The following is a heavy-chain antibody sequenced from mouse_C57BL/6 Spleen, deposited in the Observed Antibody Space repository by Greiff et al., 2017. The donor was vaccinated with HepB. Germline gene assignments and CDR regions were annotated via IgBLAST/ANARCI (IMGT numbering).Heavy chain of an antibody. CDR3: ARAGSFDD. V-gene: IGHV3-6*01. CDR1: GYSITSGYY. Sequence: ESGPGLVKPSQSLSLTCSVTGYSITSGYYWNWIRQFPGNKLEWMGYISYDGSNNYNPSLKNRISITRDTSKNQFFLKLNSVTTEDTATYYCARAGSFDDWGQGTTRTVSS. CDR2: ISYDGSN. J-gene: IGHJ2*01.